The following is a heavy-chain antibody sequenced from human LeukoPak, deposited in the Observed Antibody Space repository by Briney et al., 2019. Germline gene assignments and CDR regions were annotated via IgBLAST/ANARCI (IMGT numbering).Heavy chain of an antibody. J-gene: IGHJ4*02. CDR2: IYSGGST. D-gene: IGHD5-24*01. Sequence: PGGSLRLSCAASGFTFSSNYMRGVRQAPGKGLEGVSVIYSGGSTYYADSVKGRFTISRDNSKNTLYLQMNSLRAEDTAVYYCARVRDGYNDYYFDYWGQGTLVTVSS. V-gene: IGHV3-53*01. CDR3: ARVRDGYNDYYFDY. CDR1: GFTFSSNY.